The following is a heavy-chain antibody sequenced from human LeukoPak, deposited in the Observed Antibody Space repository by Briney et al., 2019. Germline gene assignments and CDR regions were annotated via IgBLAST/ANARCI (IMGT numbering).Heavy chain of an antibody. V-gene: IGHV1-18*01. J-gene: IGHJ5*02. CDR1: GYTFTSYG. CDR2: ISAYNGNT. Sequence: ASVKVSCKASGYTFTSYGISWVRQAPGQGLEWMGWISAYNGNTNYAQKLQGRVTMNTDTSTSTAYMELRSLRSDDTAVYYCARGRCSGGSCYPRFDPWGQGTLVTVSS. D-gene: IGHD2-15*01. CDR3: ARGRCSGGSCYPRFDP.